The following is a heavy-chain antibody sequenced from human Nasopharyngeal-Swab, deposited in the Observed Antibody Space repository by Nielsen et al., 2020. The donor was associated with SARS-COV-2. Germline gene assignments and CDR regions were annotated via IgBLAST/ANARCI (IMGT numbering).Heavy chain of an antibody. J-gene: IGHJ4*02. V-gene: IGHV3-53*01. D-gene: IGHD5-12*01. CDR2: IYSGGST. Sequence: GEPLKISCAASGFTVSTNYMSWVRQAPGKGLEWVSVIYSGGSTYYADSAKGRFTISRDNSKNTLYLQMNSLRAEDTAVYYCAREGLGNDFDYWGQGTLVTVSS. CDR3: AREGLGNDFDY. CDR1: GFTVSTNY.